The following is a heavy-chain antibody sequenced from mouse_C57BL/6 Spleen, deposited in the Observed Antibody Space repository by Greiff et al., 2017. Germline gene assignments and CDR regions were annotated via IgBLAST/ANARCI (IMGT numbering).Heavy chain of an antibody. CDR3: ARGGYYEGFAY. CDR2: IDPSDSYT. D-gene: IGHD2-3*01. CDR1: CYTFPSSW. V-gene: IGHV1-59*01. J-gene: IGHJ3*01. Sequence: VPLPPPCSSLFRPVPSVPLSCQASCYTFPSSWLPWVTQRPGPGLEWIGVIDPSDSYTNYNQKFKGKATLTVDTSSSTAYMQLSSLTSEDSAVYYCARGGYYEGFAYWGQGTLVTVSA.